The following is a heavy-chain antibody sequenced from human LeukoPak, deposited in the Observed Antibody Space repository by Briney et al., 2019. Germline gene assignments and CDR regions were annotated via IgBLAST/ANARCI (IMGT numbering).Heavy chain of an antibody. J-gene: IGHJ4*02. CDR3: ARGRVYGSEYYFDY. V-gene: IGHV1-8*03. Sequence: ASVKVSCKASGYTFTSYDINWVRQATGQGLEWMGWMNPNSGNTRYAQKFQGRVTITADKSTSTAYMELSSLRSEDTAVYYCARGRVYGSEYYFDYWGQGTLVTVSS. D-gene: IGHD3-10*01. CDR1: GYTFTSYD. CDR2: MNPNSGNT.